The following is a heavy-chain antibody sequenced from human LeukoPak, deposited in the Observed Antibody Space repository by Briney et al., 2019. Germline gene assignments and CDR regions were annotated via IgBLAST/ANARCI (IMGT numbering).Heavy chain of an antibody. CDR1: GYTFTSYD. CDR2: MNPNSGNT. Sequence: GGSLRLSCKASGYTFTSYDINWVRQATGQGLEWMGWMNPNSGNTGYAQKFQGRVTMTRDTSTSTVYMELSGLRSDDTAVYYCARERDRDVAAADTPGYFQHWGQGTLVTVSS. D-gene: IGHD2-15*01. CDR3: ARERDRDVAAADTPGYFQH. J-gene: IGHJ1*01. V-gene: IGHV1-8*02.